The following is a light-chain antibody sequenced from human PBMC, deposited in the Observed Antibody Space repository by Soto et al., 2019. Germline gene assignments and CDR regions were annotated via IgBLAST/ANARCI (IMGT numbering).Light chain of an antibody. CDR1: SSDVGGYNY. J-gene: IGLJ1*01. CDR2: DVS. V-gene: IGLV2-11*01. Sequence: QSALTQPRSVSGSPGQSVTISCTGTSSDVGGYNYVSWYQQHPGKAPELMIYDVSKRPSGVPDRFSGSKSGNMASLTISGLQAEDEADYYCCSYAGSYTHYVFGTGTKLTVL. CDR3: CSYAGSYTHYV.